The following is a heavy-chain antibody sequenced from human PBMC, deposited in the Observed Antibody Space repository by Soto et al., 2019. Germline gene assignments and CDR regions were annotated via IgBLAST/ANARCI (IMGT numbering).Heavy chain of an antibody. V-gene: IGHV3-53*01. CDR2: IYSGGAT. J-gene: IGHJ1*01. Sequence: GGSLRLSCAAAGFSVSTSHISWVRQAPGKGLEWVSVIYSGGATHYAVSVKGRLIISRDKSKNTVDLQMNSLRAEDTAVYYCAKGVPGIAVAGTGYFQHWGQGTLVTVSS. CDR1: GFSVSTSH. CDR3: AKGVPGIAVAGTGYFQH. D-gene: IGHD6-19*01.